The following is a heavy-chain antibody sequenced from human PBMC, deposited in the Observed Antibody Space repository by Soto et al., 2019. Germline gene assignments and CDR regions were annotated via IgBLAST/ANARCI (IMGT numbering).Heavy chain of an antibody. CDR3: AREITYYYGYRTQTNEAFDI. Sequence: QVQLVESGGGVVQPGRSLRLSCAASGFTFSSYAMHWVRQAPGKGLEWVAVISYDGSNKYYADSVKGRFTISRDNSKNTLYLQMNSLRAEDTAVYYCAREITYYYGYRTQTNEAFDIWGQGTMVTVSS. CDR2: ISYDGSNK. J-gene: IGHJ3*02. D-gene: IGHD3-10*01. V-gene: IGHV3-30-3*01. CDR1: GFTFSSYA.